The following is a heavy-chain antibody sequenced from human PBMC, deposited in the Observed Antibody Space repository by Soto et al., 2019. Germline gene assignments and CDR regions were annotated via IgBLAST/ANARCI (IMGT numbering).Heavy chain of an antibody. CDR2: ISYDGSNK. Sequence: QEQLVESGGGVVQPGRSLRLSCAASGFTFSSYGMHWVRQAPGKGLEWVAVISYDGSNKYYVDSVRGRFTISRDNSKNTLYLQMNSLRAEDTAVYYCAKGGRLGSGNYYNPYYFDYWGQGTLVTVSS. V-gene: IGHV3-30*18. D-gene: IGHD3-10*01. J-gene: IGHJ4*02. CDR1: GFTFSSYG. CDR3: AKGGRLGSGNYYNPYYFDY.